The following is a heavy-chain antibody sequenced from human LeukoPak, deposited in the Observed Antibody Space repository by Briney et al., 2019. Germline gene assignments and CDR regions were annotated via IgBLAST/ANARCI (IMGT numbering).Heavy chain of an antibody. CDR3: ASQGRLLGPFDY. J-gene: IGHJ4*02. Sequence: KPSETLSLTCAVYGGSFSGYYWSWIRQPPGKGLEWIGEINHSGSTNYNPSLKSRVTISVDTSKNQFSLKLSSVTAADTAVYYCASQGRLLGPFDYWGQGTLVTVSS. V-gene: IGHV4-34*01. D-gene: IGHD2-15*01. CDR2: INHSGST. CDR1: GGSFSGYY.